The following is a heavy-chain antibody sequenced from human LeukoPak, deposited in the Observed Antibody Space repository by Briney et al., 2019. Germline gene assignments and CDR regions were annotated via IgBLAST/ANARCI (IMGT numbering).Heavy chain of an antibody. Sequence: SETLSLTCAVYGGSFSGYYWSWIRQPPGKGLEWIGEINHSGSTYYNPSLKSRVTISVDTSKNQFSLKLSSVTAADTAVYYCASDLAGYSSGWYYYYYMDVWGKGTTVTVSS. CDR3: ASDLAGYSSGWYYYYYMDV. D-gene: IGHD6-19*01. CDR1: GGSFSGYY. J-gene: IGHJ6*03. V-gene: IGHV4-34*01. CDR2: INHSGST.